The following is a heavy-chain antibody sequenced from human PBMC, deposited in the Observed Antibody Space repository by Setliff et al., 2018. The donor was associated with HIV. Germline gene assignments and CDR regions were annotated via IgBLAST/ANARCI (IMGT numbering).Heavy chain of an antibody. CDR1: GVSISDHH. D-gene: IGHD2-8*02. J-gene: IGHJ4*02. CDR2: IYSSGTT. Sequence: SETLSLTCFVSGVSISDHHWGWIRQPPGKGLEWIGYIYSSGTTQYNPSVESRVTMSLDTSRDQFSLNLRSVTAADTAVYFCARLIHTGLLYFDFWGLGTLVTVSS. V-gene: IGHV4-4*09. CDR3: ARLIHTGLLYFDF.